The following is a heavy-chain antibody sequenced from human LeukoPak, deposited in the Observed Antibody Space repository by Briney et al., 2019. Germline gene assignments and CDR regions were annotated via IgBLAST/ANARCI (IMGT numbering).Heavy chain of an antibody. D-gene: IGHD3-22*01. V-gene: IGHV4-38-2*02. Sequence: PSETLSLTCTVSGYSISSGYYWGWIRQPPGNGLEWIGSIYHSGSTYYNPSLKSRVTISVDTSKNQFSLKLSSVTAADTAVYYCARGGRRYYDSSGYYLFDYWGQGTLVTVSS. CDR2: IYHSGST. CDR1: GYSISSGYY. CDR3: ARGGRRYYDSSGYYLFDY. J-gene: IGHJ4*02.